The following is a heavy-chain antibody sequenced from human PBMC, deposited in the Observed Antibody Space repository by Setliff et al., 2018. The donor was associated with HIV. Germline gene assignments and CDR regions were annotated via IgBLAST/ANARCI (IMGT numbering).Heavy chain of an antibody. Sequence: SETLSLTCTVSGGSISSSSYYWGWIRQPPGKGLEWIGDISPTGITNYSPSLESRVSISVDTSRSQFSLTVRSLTAADTAVYYCARGQFVSPGPRTHYMDLWAKGTSVTVSS. CDR3: ARGQFVSPGPRTHYMDL. CDR2: ISPTGIT. J-gene: IGHJ6*03. D-gene: IGHD3-16*01. V-gene: IGHV4-39*07. CDR1: GGSISSSSYY.